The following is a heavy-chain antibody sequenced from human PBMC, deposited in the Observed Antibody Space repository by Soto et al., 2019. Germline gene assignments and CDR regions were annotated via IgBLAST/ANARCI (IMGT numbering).Heavy chain of an antibody. V-gene: IGHV3-30-3*01. CDR3: ARDFGRAVTTYSY. CDR2: ISYDGSNK. CDR1: GFTFSSYA. J-gene: IGHJ4*02. D-gene: IGHD4-17*01. Sequence: HPGGSLRLSCAASGFTFSSYAMHWVRQAPGKGLEWVAVISYDGSNKYYADSVKGRFTISRDNSKNTLYLQMNSLRAEDTAVYYCARDFGRAVTTYSYWGQGTLVTVSS.